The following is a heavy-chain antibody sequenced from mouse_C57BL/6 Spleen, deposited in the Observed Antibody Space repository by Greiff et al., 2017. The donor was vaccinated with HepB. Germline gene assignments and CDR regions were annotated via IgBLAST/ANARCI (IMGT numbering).Heavy chain of an antibody. Sequence: VQGVESGPELVKPGASVKISCKASGYAFSSSWMNWVKQRPGKGLEWIGRIYPGDGDTNYNGKFKGKATLTADKSSSTAYMQLSSLTSEDSAVYFCARSDYGGYWGQGTTLTVSS. J-gene: IGHJ2*01. CDR3: ARSDYGGY. CDR2: IYPGDGDT. CDR1: GYAFSSSW. V-gene: IGHV1-82*01. D-gene: IGHD2-4*01.